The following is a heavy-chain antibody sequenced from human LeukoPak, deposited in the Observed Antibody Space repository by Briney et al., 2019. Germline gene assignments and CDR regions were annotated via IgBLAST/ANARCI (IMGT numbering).Heavy chain of an antibody. CDR2: ISYSGIT. D-gene: IGHD6-13*01. V-gene: IGHV4-59*01. CDR1: GGSISSYY. CDR3: ARGGIAAPIDY. Sequence: SETLSLTCTVSGGSISSYYWSWIRQPPGKGLEWIGHISYSGITNYNPSLKSRVTISVDTSKNQFSLKLSSVTAADTAVYYCARGGIAAPIDYWGQGTLVTVSS. J-gene: IGHJ4*02.